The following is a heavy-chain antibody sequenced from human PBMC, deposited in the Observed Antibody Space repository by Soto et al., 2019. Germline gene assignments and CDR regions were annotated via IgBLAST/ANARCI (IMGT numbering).Heavy chain of an antibody. CDR1: GGTFSSYA. CDR2: IIPIFGTA. D-gene: IGHD6-6*01. V-gene: IGHV1-69*13. Sequence: ASVKVSCKASGGTFSSYAISWVRQAPGQGLEWMGGIIPIFGTANYAQKFQGRVTITADESTSTAYMELSSLRSEDTAVYYCARNPSSIAAPRYYYGMDVWGQGTTVTVSS. J-gene: IGHJ6*02. CDR3: ARNPSSIAAPRYYYGMDV.